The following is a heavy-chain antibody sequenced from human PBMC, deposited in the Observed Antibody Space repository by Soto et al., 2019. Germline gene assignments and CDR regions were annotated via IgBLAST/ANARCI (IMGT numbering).Heavy chain of an antibody. CDR2: ISGSGSST. CDR1: GSTFSSYA. D-gene: IGHD3-10*01. V-gene: IGHV3-23*01. Sequence: ELQLLDSGGGLVQPGGSLRLSCEASGSTFSSYAMSWVRQAPGKGLEWVSGISGSGSSTYYPDSLKGRFTISRDNSKNTVYLQMNSLRAEDTAVYYCTRIDTMIRGVKRGMDVWGQWTTVTVSS. J-gene: IGHJ6*02. CDR3: TRIDTMIRGVKRGMDV.